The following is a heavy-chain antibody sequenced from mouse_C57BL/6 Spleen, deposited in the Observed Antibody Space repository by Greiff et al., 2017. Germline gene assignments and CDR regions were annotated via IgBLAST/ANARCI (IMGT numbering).Heavy chain of an antibody. CDR3: ARHGARVVAKENAMDY. CDR1: GFTFSDYG. J-gene: IGHJ4*01. D-gene: IGHD1-1*01. V-gene: IGHV5-15*01. Sequence: EVKLMESGGGLVQPGGSLKLSCAASGFTFSDYGMAWVRQAPRKGPEWVAFISNLAYSIYYADTVTGRFTISRENAKNTLYLEMSSLRSEDTAMYDCARHGARVVAKENAMDYWGQGTSVTVSS. CDR2: ISNLAYSI.